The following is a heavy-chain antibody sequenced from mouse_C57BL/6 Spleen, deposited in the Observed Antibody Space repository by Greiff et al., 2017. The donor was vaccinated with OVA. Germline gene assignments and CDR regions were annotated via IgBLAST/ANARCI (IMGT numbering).Heavy chain of an antibody. Sequence: VKLMESGGELARPGASVKLSCKASGYTFTSYGISWVKQRTGQGLEWIGEIYPRSGNTYYNEKFKGKATLTADKSSSTAYMELRSLTSEDSAVYFCARELLECYYAMDYWGQGTSVTVSS. J-gene: IGHJ4*01. CDR1: GYTFTSYG. V-gene: IGHV1-81*01. CDR3: ARELLECYYAMDY. D-gene: IGHD1-1*01. CDR2: IYPRSGNT.